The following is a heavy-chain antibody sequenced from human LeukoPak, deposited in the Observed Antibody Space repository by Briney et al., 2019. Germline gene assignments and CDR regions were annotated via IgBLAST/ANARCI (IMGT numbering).Heavy chain of an antibody. CDR2: MNPNSGNT. Sequence: GASVKVSCKASGYTFTSYDINWVRQATGQGLEWMGWMNPNSGNTGYAQKFQGRVTMTRNTSISTAYMELSSLRSEDTAVCYCARGGVYYGSTDYRPFDYWGQGTLVTVSS. J-gene: IGHJ4*02. CDR1: GYTFTSYD. D-gene: IGHD3-10*01. CDR3: ARGGVYYGSTDYRPFDY. V-gene: IGHV1-8*01.